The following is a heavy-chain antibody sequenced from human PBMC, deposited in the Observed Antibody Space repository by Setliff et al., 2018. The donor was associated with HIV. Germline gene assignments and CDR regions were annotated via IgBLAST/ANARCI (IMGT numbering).Heavy chain of an antibody. D-gene: IGHD1-1*01. CDR3: ARNKLSDAFDV. Sequence: GASVKVSCKASGYTFTGYYMHWVRQAPGQGLEWMGWINHNSGGTNYAQKFQGRVTMTRDTSISTAYMELSRLRSDDTAVYFCARNKLSDAFDVWGPGTMVTVSS. V-gene: IGHV1-2*02. J-gene: IGHJ3*01. CDR1: GYTFTGYY. CDR2: INHNSGGT.